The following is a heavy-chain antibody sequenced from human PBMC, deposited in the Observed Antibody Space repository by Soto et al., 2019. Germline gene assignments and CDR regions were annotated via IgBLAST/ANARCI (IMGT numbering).Heavy chain of an antibody. Sequence: PSETLSLTCAVYGGSFSCYYGSWIRQPPGKGLEWIGEINHSGSTNYNPSLKSRVTISVDTSKNQFSLKLSSVTAADTAVYYCARVAMVRGVVYYYYYYGMDVWGQGTTVTVS. CDR3: ARVAMVRGVVYYYYYYGMDV. J-gene: IGHJ6*02. CDR2: INHSGST. V-gene: IGHV4-34*01. CDR1: GGSFSCYY. D-gene: IGHD3-10*01.